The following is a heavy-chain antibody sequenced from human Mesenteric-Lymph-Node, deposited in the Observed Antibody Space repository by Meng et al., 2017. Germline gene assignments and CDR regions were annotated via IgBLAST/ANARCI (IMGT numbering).Heavy chain of an antibody. J-gene: IGHJ4*02. CDR2: IYYTGST. Sequence: HVQLQESGPGLVKPSQTLSLTCTVSVGSISSGAYYWTWIRQHPGKGLEWIGYIYYTGSTYYNPSLKSRVTISGDTSKNQFSLKLSSVTAADTAVYYCATWIQLGAFDYWGQGTLVTVSS. CDR3: ATWIQLGAFDY. V-gene: IGHV4-31*03. D-gene: IGHD1-1*01. CDR1: VGSISSGAYY.